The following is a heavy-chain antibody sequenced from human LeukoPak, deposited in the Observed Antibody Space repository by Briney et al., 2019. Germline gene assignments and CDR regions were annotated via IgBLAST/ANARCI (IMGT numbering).Heavy chain of an antibody. Sequence: SETLSLTCAVSGGSLSGSYCTWVRQSPGEGLEWIGEINHSGRTNYNPSLQSRVTISLDTTRSQFSMILRSVTAADTAVYYCARDPCSSINCPLRFWGQGTLVTVSS. CDR2: INHSGRT. CDR3: ARDPCSSINCPLRF. CDR1: GGSLSGSY. D-gene: IGHD2-2*01. J-gene: IGHJ4*02. V-gene: IGHV4-34*01.